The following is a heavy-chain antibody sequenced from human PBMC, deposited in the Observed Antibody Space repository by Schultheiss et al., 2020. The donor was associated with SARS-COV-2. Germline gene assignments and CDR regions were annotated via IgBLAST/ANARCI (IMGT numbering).Heavy chain of an antibody. Sequence: SVKVSCKASGFTFTSSAVQWVRQARGQRLEWIGWIVVGSGNTNYAQKFQGRVTITADKSTSTAYMELSSLRSEDTAVYYCARSPRYCSSTSCYWFDPWGQGTLVTVSS. CDR1: GFTFTSSA. CDR3: ARSPRYCSSTSCYWFDP. V-gene: IGHV1-58*01. CDR2: IVVGSGNT. D-gene: IGHD2-2*01. J-gene: IGHJ5*02.